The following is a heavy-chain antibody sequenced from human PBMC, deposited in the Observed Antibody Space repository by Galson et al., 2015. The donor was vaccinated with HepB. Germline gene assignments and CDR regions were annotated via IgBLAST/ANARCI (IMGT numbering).Heavy chain of an antibody. Sequence: LRLSCAASDFTFTTYTMNWVRQAPGQALEWVSSISGNTDYIYYADSLKGRFTISRDNAKNSLYLQMNSLRAEDTAVYYCASESWGSFEFWGQGTLVTVSS. CDR1: DFTFTTYT. V-gene: IGHV3-21*01. D-gene: IGHD7-27*01. CDR2: ISGNTDYI. CDR3: ASESWGSFEF. J-gene: IGHJ4*02.